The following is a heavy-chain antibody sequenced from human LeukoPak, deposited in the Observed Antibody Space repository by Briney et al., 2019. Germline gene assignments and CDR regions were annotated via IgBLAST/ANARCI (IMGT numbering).Heavy chain of an antibody. CDR2: IKQDGSEK. Sequence: AGGSLRLSCAASGFTFISYWMSWVRQAPGKGLEWVANIKQDGSEKYYVDSVKGRFTISRDNAKNSLYLQMNSLRAEDTAVYYCARWYSYYYYYMDVWGKGTTVTVSS. D-gene: IGHD2-15*01. V-gene: IGHV3-7*01. CDR3: ARWYSYYYYYMDV. CDR1: GFTFISYW. J-gene: IGHJ6*03.